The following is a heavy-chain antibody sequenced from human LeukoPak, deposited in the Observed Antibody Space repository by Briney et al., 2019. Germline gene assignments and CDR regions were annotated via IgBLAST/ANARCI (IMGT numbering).Heavy chain of an antibody. CDR1: GVTFSSYA. J-gene: IGHJ4*02. D-gene: IGHD3-10*01. V-gene: IGHV3-30*18. Sequence: GGSLRLSCEASGVTFSSYAMHWVRQAPGKGLEWVAVISYDGSNKYYADSVKGRFTISRDNSKSTLYLQMNSLRAEDTAVYYCAKDKAYYYGSGSYYPPGTIDYWGQGTLVTVSS. CDR3: AKDKAYYYGSGSYYPPGTIDY. CDR2: ISYDGSNK.